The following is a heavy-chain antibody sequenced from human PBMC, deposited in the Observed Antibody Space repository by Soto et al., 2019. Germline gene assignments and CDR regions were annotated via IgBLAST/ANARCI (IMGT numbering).Heavy chain of an antibody. CDR2: IDPSDSYT. J-gene: IGHJ6*02. CDR1: GYSFTSYW. Sequence: GESLKISCKGSGYSFTSYWISWVRQMPGKGLEWMGRIDPSDSYTNYSPSFQGHVTISADKSISTAYLQWSSLKASDTAMYYCARRSSSPYYYYGMDVWGQGTTVTVSS. V-gene: IGHV5-10-1*01. CDR3: ARRSSSPYYYYGMDV. D-gene: IGHD6-6*01.